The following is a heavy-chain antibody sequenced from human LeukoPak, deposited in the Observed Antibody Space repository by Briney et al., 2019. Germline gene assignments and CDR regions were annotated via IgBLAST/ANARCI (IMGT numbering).Heavy chain of an antibody. J-gene: IGHJ3*02. CDR2: IKSRDDGGTT. Sequence: GGSLRLSCAASGFAVRNNWMSWVRQAPGKGLEWVGRIKSRDDGGTTEFAATVKGRFTISRDDSKNTLSLQMNSLKFEDTAVYYCTTYNSRDAFDIWGRGTMVTVSP. D-gene: IGHD2/OR15-2a*01. V-gene: IGHV3-15*01. CDR1: GFAVRNNW. CDR3: TTYNSRDAFDI.